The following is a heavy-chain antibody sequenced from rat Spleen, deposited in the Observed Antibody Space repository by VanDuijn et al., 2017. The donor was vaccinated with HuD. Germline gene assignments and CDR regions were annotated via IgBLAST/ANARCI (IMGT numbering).Heavy chain of an antibody. D-gene: IGHD1-2*01. CDR3: ARWDYSSYIYFDY. Sequence: EVQLVESDGGLVQPGRSLKLSCAASGFTFSDYYMAWVRQAPTKGLEWVATISYDGSSTYYRDSVKCRFTISRDNAKSTLYLQMDSLRSEDTASYYCARWDYSSYIYFDYWRHGVMVTVSS. CDR1: GFTFSDYY. J-gene: IGHJ2*01. CDR2: ISYDGSST. V-gene: IGHV5-29*01.